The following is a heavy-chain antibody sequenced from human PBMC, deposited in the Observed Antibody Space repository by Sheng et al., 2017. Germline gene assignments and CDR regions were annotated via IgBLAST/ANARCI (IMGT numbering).Heavy chain of an antibody. V-gene: IGHV4-38-2*02. Sequence: QVQLQESGPGLVKPSETLSLTCAVSGYSISSGYYWGWIRQPPGKGLEWIGSIYHSGSTYYNPSLKSRVTISVDTSKNQFSLKLSSVTAADTAVYYCARDGTGPLITMIVVVYYYYYYYGMDVWGQGTTVT. CDR1: GYSISSGYY. CDR2: IYHSGST. J-gene: IGHJ6*02. CDR3: ARDGTGPLITMIVVVYYYYYYYGMDV. D-gene: IGHD3-22*01.